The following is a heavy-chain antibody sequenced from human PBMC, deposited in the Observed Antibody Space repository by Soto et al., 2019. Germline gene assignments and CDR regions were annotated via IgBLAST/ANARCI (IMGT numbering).Heavy chain of an antibody. Sequence: GGSLRLSCAASGFSFSGYWMRWVRQAPGKGPVWVSRINSYGTSTDYMDSVKGRFTISRDNAENTLYLQMNSLRVEDTAVYYCARGWIGDLNDAFDIWGQGTMVTVSS. J-gene: IGHJ3*02. D-gene: IGHD2-2*03. CDR2: INSYGTST. V-gene: IGHV3-74*01. CDR1: GFSFSGYW. CDR3: ARGWIGDLNDAFDI.